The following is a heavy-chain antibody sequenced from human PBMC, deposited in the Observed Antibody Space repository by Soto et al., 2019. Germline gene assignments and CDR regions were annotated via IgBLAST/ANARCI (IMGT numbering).Heavy chain of an antibody. D-gene: IGHD5-12*01. CDR1: GFSFTSAW. CDR3: TTGRGGSAYVPGAY. Sequence: EVQLVESGGGLVKPGGSLRLSCAASGFSFTSAWMNWVRQIPGKGLEWVGRIKTNIDGGATDYSAPVKGRFTISRDDSKDTMYLQMNSLKTEDTAVYYCTTGRGGSAYVPGAYGGQGALVTVSS. CDR2: IKTNIDGGAT. J-gene: IGHJ4*02. V-gene: IGHV3-15*07.